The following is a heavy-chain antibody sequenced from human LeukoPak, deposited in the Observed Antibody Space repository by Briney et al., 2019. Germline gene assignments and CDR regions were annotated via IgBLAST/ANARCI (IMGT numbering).Heavy chain of an antibody. D-gene: IGHD6-19*01. J-gene: IGHJ5*02. CDR2: IYYSGST. CDR1: GGSINPYY. V-gene: IGHV4-59*01. Sequence: PSETLSLTCTVSGGSINPYYWSWIRQPPGKGLEWIGYIYYSGSTNYNPSLKSRVTISVDTSKNQFSLKLSSVTAADTAVYYCARGGIAVAGKRPTKYNWFDPWGQGTLVTVSS. CDR3: ARGGIAVAGKRPTKYNWFDP.